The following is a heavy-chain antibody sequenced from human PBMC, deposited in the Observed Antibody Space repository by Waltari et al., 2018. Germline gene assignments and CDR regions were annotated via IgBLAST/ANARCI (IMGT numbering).Heavy chain of an antibody. CDR1: GGTFSSYA. J-gene: IGHJ3*02. Sequence: QVQLVQSGAEVKKPGSSVKVSCKASGGTFSSYAISWVRQAPGHGLEWMGRIIPIFGTANYAQKFQGRVTITADKSTSTAYMELSSLRSEDTAVYYCARDPISTIFGVVISSAFDIWGQGTMVTVSS. CDR3: ARDPISTIFGVVISSAFDI. CDR2: IIPIFGTA. D-gene: IGHD3-3*01. V-gene: IGHV1-69*08.